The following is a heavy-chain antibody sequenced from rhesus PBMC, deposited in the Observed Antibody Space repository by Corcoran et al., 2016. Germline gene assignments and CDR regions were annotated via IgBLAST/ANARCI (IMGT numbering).Heavy chain of an antibody. V-gene: IGHV4-76*01. CDR1: GYSISSGYD. D-gene: IGHD5-12*01. CDR3: MLVDTATAAFFDY. J-gene: IGHJ4*01. CDR2: IYGSSGST. Sequence: QVQLQESGPGVAKPSETLSLTCAVSGYSISSGYDRSWIRQPPGKGLEWIGYIYGSSGSTNSNPSLTNRVTISKDTSKNQFSLKLSSVTAADTAVYYCMLVDTATAAFFDYWGQGVLVTVSS.